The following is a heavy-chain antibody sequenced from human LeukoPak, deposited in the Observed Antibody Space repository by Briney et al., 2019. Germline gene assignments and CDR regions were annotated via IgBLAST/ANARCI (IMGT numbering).Heavy chain of an antibody. J-gene: IGHJ3*02. V-gene: IGHV4-31*03. Sequence: SETLSLTCTVSGGSISSGGYYWSWIRQHPGKGLEWIGYIYYSGSTYYNPSFKSRVTISVDTSKNQFSLKLSSVTAADTAVYYCARVDCSSTSCYWGYDAFDIWGQGTMVTVSS. CDR2: IYYSGST. CDR1: GGSISSGGYY. CDR3: ARVDCSSTSCYWGYDAFDI. D-gene: IGHD2-2*01.